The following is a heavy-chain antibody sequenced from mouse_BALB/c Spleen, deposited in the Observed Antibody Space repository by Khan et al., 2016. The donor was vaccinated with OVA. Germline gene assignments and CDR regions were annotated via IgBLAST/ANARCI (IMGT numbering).Heavy chain of an antibody. CDR2: IIYTGYT. Sequence: EVQLQESGPSLVKPSQTLSLTCSVTGDSITSGYWNWIRKFPGNKLEYMGYIIYTGYTYYNPSLISRISITRHTSKNQYYLQLSSVTDDEIATYYCARSTYRYAFVYWGQGTLVTVSA. CDR1: GDSITSGY. J-gene: IGHJ3*01. D-gene: IGHD2-12*01. V-gene: IGHV3-8*02. CDR3: ARSTYRYAFVY.